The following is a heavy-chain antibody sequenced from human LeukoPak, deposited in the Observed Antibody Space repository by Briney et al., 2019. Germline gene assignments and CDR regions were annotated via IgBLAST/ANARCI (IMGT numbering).Heavy chain of an antibody. D-gene: IGHD3-9*01. J-gene: IGHJ4*02. CDR3: ATDRFVLRYFRWLFY. CDR2: FDPENGET. V-gene: IGHV1-24*01. CDR1: GYIFTELS. Sequence: ASVTVSCKVSGYIFTELSIHWVRQTPGKGLEWMGGFDPENGETIYEQKFQGRVTMTEDTSTDTAYMELSSLRSEDTAVYYCATDRFVLRYFRWLFYWGQGALVTVSS.